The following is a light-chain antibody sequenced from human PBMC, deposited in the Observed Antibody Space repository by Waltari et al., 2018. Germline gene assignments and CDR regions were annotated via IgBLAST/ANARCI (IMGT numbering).Light chain of an antibody. Sequence: QSALTQPRSVSGSPGQSVTISCPGTSSDVVGYNYVSWYQQHPGKAPKLMIDDGSKRPSGVPDRFSGSKSGNTASLTISGLQAEDEADYYCCSYAGSYTLVFGGGTKLTVL. CDR3: CSYAGSYTLV. CDR1: SSDVVGYNY. CDR2: DGS. V-gene: IGLV2-11*01. J-gene: IGLJ2*01.